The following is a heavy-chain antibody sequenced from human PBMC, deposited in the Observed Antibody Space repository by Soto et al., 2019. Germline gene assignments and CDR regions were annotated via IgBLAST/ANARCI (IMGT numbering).Heavy chain of an antibody. D-gene: IGHD6-6*01. Sequence: EVQLVESGGGLVQPGGSLRLSCVASGFTFSSYSMNWVRQAPGKGLEWVSYISSSNSTIDYADSVKGRFTISRDNAKNLLYLQMNSLRDEDTAVYYCAKWDWRSSSNYWGQGTLVTVSS. CDR1: GFTFSSYS. V-gene: IGHV3-48*02. CDR2: ISSSNSTI. CDR3: AKWDWRSSSNY. J-gene: IGHJ4*02.